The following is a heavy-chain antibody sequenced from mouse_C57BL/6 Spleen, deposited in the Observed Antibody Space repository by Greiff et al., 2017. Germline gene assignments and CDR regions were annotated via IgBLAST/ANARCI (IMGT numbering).Heavy chain of an antibody. CDR1: GYSITSGYD. J-gene: IGHJ3*01. Sequence: EVKLVESGPGMVKPSQSLSLTCTVTGYSITSGYDWHWIRHFPGNKLEWMGYISYSGSSNYNPSLKSRISITHDTSKNHFFLKLNSVTTEDTATYYCARDDYYGSSLAYWGQGTLVTVSA. D-gene: IGHD1-1*01. V-gene: IGHV3-1*01. CDR3: ARDDYYGSSLAY. CDR2: ISYSGSS.